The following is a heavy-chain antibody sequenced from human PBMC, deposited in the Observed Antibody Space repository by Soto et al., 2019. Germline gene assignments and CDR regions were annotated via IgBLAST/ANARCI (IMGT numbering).Heavy chain of an antibody. Sequence: QVHLQESGPGLVKPSQTLSLSCTVSGDSISSPHYYWTWIRQPPGKGLEWVGYIYYTGNNFYNPALRSGVAMSVAPPRTHFPRKLASVTDADTAVYFWPREPKQNYDSPPWNGGFAPGGPEPRAPFSS. V-gene: IGHV4-30-4*01. D-gene: IGHD3-22*01. CDR2: IYYTGNN. CDR1: GDSISSPHYY. J-gene: IGHJ5*02. CDR3: PREPKQNYDSPPWNGGFAP.